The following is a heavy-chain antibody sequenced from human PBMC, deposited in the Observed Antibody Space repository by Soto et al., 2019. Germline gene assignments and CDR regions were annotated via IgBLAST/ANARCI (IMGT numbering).Heavy chain of an antibody. Sequence: SVKVSCKVSGVTFSRQDMRWVRQAPGQGLEWMGGIIPIFGTPQYAEKFQDRVTITADESTSKAYMELRSLTSEDTAVYYCATNEGRDGYSFDYWGQGTLVTVSS. CDR3: ATNEGRDGYSFDY. V-gene: IGHV1-69*13. CDR2: IIPIFGTP. D-gene: IGHD5-12*01. CDR1: GVTFSRQD. J-gene: IGHJ4*02.